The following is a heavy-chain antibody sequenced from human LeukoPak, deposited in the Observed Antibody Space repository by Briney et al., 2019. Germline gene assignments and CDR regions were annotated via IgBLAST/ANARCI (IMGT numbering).Heavy chain of an antibody. CDR1: GFTFSSYW. CDR3: STGSGHAFDI. D-gene: IGHD3-10*01. J-gene: IGHJ3*02. Sequence: PGGSLSLSCAASGFTFSSYWMHWVRQVPGKGLVWVSRINSDGSSTSYADSLKGRFTISRDNAKNTLYVQMNSLRAEDTAVYYCSTGSGHAFDIWGRGTMVTVSS. CDR2: INSDGSST. V-gene: IGHV3-74*01.